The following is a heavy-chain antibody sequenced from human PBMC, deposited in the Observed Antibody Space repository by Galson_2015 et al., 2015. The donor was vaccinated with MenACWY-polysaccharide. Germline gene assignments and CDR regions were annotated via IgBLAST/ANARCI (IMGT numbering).Heavy chain of an antibody. D-gene: IGHD6-13*01. CDR1: GYMFTNYG. V-gene: IGHV1-18*01. Sequence: CKASGYMFTNYGINWVRQAPGQGPEWMGWINAFNGHTKFTQNLQSRVTITIDTSTNTVYMELRSLRSDDTAVYYCSRGSRGIAAAGIGFDSWGQGTLVTVSS. J-gene: IGHJ4*02. CDR2: INAFNGHT. CDR3: SRGSRGIAAAGIGFDS.